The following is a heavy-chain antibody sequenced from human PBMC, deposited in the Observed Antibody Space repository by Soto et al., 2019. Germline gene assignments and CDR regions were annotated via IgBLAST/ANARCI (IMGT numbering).Heavy chain of an antibody. D-gene: IGHD6-19*01. CDR3: AKEMIASTVADTSAY. Sequence: EVQLLEAGGGLLQPGGSLRLACTASGFTFSNYAMTLVLQAPGKGLEWGATITGSGGGTYYGGYVKGRFTISRDNTKNTQYLKMPQLRANDTAVSYCAKEMIASTVADTSAYWGQGTLVNVSS. CDR1: GFTFSNYA. CDR2: ITGSGGGT. V-gene: IGHV3-23*01. J-gene: IGHJ4*02.